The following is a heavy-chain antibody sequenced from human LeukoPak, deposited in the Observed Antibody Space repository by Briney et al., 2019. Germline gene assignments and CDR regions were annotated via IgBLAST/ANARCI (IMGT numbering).Heavy chain of an antibody. V-gene: IGHV1-2*02. J-gene: IGHJ5*02. D-gene: IGHD6-19*01. CDR1: GYTFTGYY. Sequence: ASVKVSCKASGYTFTGYYMHWVRQAPGQGLEWMGWINPNSGGTNYAQKVQGRVTMTRDTSISTAYMELSRLRSDDTAVYYCARSIRYSSGSVRGDWFDPWGQGTLVTVSS. CDR2: INPNSGGT. CDR3: ARSIRYSSGSVRGDWFDP.